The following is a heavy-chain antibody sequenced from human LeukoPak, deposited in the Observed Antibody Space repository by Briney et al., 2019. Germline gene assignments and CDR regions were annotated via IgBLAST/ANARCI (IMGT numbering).Heavy chain of an antibody. J-gene: IGHJ4*02. D-gene: IGHD5-24*01. Sequence: GGSLSLSCAASGFTFNDYAMHGFRQSPGKGLEGVSCISWNGNSLGYADSVKGRFTISRDNAKNSLYLQMSSLRVEDTALYYCAKDVRGDGYNSPWDFWGQGTLVTVSS. CDR1: GFTFNDYA. CDR2: ISWNGNSL. V-gene: IGHV3-9*01. CDR3: AKDVRGDGYNSPWDF.